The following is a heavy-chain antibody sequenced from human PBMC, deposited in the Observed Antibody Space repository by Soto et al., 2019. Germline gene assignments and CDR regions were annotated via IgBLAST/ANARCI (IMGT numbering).Heavy chain of an antibody. CDR2: INHSGST. V-gene: IGHV4-34*01. CDR1: GGSFNDYY. CDR3: ACGYGGAVPGVP. J-gene: IGHJ4*02. D-gene: IGHD3-10*01. Sequence: QVQLQQWGAGLLKPSETLSLTCAVYGGSFNDYYWSWIRQPPGKGLEWIGEINHSGSTNYDPSLKSRVTISVDTSKNQFSLKLSSVTAAETAVYYCACGYGGAVPGVPWGQGTLVTVSS.